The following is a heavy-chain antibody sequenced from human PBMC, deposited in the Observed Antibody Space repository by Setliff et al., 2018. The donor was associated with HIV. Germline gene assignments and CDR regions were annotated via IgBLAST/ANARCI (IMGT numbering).Heavy chain of an antibody. CDR1: GGSITSHY. Sequence: TLSLTCTVSGGSITSHYWNWIRQPPGKGLEWIGYIYYSATTNYNPSLRSRVTISLDTSKSQFSLRLTSVTAADTAVYYCARVVSGATVGGWNYYIDYWGQGTLVTVSS. D-gene: IGHD1-26*01. CDR3: ARVVSGATVGGWNYYIDY. CDR2: IYYSATT. V-gene: IGHV4-59*11. J-gene: IGHJ4*02.